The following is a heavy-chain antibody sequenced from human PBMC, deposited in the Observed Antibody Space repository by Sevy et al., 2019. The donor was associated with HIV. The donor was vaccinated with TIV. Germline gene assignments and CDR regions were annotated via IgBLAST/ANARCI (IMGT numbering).Heavy chain of an antibody. CDR3: ARAGNEVIIMVVAATEGAFDI. CDR1: GFTFSSYA. V-gene: IGHV3-30*04. J-gene: IGHJ3*02. Sequence: GGSLRLSCAASGFTFSSYAMHWVRQAPGKGLEWVAVISYDGSNKYYADSVKGRFTISRDNAKNSLYLQMNSLRAEDTAVYYCARAGNEVIIMVVAATEGAFDIWGQGTMVTVSS. CDR2: ISYDGSNK. D-gene: IGHD2-15*01.